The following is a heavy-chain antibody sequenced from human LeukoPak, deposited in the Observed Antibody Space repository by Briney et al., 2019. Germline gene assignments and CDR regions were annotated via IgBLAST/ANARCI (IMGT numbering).Heavy chain of an antibody. D-gene: IGHD3-9*01. CDR1: GFTFSNYA. CDR2: IVGSGGST. V-gene: IGHV3-23*01. J-gene: IGHJ4*02. Sequence: PGASLRLSCAASGFTFSNYAMSWVRQGPGKGLEWVSAIVGSGGSTYYADSVKGRFTISRDNSKNTLFLQMNSLRVEDTALYYCSKWGDYDVLTGYYDSDFWGQGTLVTVSS. CDR3: SKWGDYDVLTGYYDSDF.